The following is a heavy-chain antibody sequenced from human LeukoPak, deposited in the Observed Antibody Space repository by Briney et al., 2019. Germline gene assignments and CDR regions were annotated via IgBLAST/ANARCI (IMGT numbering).Heavy chain of an antibody. J-gene: IGHJ4*02. V-gene: IGHV3-74*01. CDR3: VRDLGGRSGH. CDR2: INEDGSTT. D-gene: IGHD1-26*01. Sequence: QPGGSLRLSCAASGFTFSSNWMNWVRQAPGKGLVWVSRINEDGSTTNYADSVKGRSTIFRDNAKNTLYLQMNSLRAEDTAVYYCVRDLGGRSGHWGQGTLVTVSS. CDR1: GFTFSSNW.